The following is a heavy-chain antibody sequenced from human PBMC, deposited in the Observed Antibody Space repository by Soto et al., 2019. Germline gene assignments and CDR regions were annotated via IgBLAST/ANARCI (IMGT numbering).Heavy chain of an antibody. CDR3: ARETKFYGFVSGYYRFDT. V-gene: IGHV1-18*01. CDR1: GYSFNSYG. J-gene: IGHJ5*02. D-gene: IGHD3-3*01. Sequence: QAQLMQSGPEVKNPGASVKVSCKASGYSFNSYGISWVRQAPGKGLEWLGWISASSGNTSYAQDLQGRLTMTTDTSTSTAYLELRSLTSDYTAVYYCARETKFYGFVSGYYRFDTWGQGTLVSVSS. CDR2: ISASSGNT.